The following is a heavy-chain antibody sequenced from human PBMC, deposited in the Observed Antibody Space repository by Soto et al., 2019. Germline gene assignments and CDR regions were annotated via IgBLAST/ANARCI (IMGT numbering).Heavy chain of an antibody. V-gene: IGHV3-21*01. J-gene: IGHJ3*02. CDR1: GFTFSSYS. CDR2: INPTSRYV. CDR3: ARHETRLTGDGFDI. Sequence: EVQLLESGGGLVNPGGSLRLSCATSGFTFSSYSMDWVRQAPGKGLEWVSSINPTSRYVFYADSVRGRFTISRDYAENSLHQQMNGLRGEDTAVYYCARHETRLTGDGFDIWGRGTLVTVSS. D-gene: IGHD3-9*01.